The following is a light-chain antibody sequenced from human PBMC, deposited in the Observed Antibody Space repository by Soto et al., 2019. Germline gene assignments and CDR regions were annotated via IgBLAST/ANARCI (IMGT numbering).Light chain of an antibody. Sequence: QSALTQPPSASGSPGQSVTISCTGTSSDVGGYNYVSWYQQHPGKAPKLLIFEVTNRPSGVPDRFSGSKSGNTASLTVSGLQAEDEADYYCSSYAGTNNFDVFGTGTKVTVL. CDR3: SSYAGTNNFDV. V-gene: IGLV2-8*01. J-gene: IGLJ1*01. CDR1: SSDVGGYNY. CDR2: EVT.